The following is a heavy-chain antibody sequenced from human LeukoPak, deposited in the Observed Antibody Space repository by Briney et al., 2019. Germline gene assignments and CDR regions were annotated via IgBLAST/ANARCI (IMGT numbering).Heavy chain of an antibody. CDR2: ISGSGGST. V-gene: IGHV3-23*01. CDR3: AKDLRITIFGVVIGAFDI. Sequence: GGSLRLSCAASGFTFSSYAMSWVRQAPGKGLEWVSGISGSGGSTYYADSVKGRFTISRDNSKNTLYLQMNSLRAEDTAVYYCAKDLRITIFGVVIGAFDIWGQGTMVTVSS. J-gene: IGHJ3*02. D-gene: IGHD3-3*01. CDR1: GFTFSSYA.